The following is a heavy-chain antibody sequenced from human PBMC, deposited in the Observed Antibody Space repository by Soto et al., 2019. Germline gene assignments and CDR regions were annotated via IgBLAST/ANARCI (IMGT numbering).Heavy chain of an antibody. Sequence: EVQLVESGGGLIQPGGSLRLSCAASGFTVSSNYMSWVRQAPGKGLEWVSVIYSGGSTYYADSVKGRFTISRDNSKNTLYLQMNSLRAEDTAVYYCARSYYYDSSGSDYWGQGTLVTVSS. CDR1: GFTVSSNY. J-gene: IGHJ4*02. D-gene: IGHD3-22*01. CDR2: IYSGGST. CDR3: ARSYYYDSSGSDY. V-gene: IGHV3-53*01.